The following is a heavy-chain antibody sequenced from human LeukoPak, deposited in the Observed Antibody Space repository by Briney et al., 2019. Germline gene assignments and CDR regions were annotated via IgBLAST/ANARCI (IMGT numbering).Heavy chain of an antibody. V-gene: IGHV3-7*01. CDR3: ARVRHYYDSSGYFDY. J-gene: IGHJ4*02. CDR1: GFTFSSYW. D-gene: IGHD3-22*01. CDR2: IKQDGSEK. Sequence: GGSLRLSCAASGFTFSSYWMSWVRQAPGKGLEWVANIKQDGSEKYYVDSVKGRFTISRDNAKNSLYLQMNSLRAEDTAVYYCARVRHYYDSSGYFDYWGQGTLVTVSS.